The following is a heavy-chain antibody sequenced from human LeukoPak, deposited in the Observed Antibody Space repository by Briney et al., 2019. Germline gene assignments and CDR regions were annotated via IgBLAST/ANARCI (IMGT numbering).Heavy chain of an antibody. D-gene: IGHD7-27*01. CDR3: ARDWGSIKVIADY. CDR1: GYTFTSYG. CDR2: ISPNSDNT. V-gene: IGHV1-18*01. J-gene: IGHJ4*02. Sequence: ASVKVSCKATGYTFTSYGISWVRQAPGQGLEWMGWISPNSDNTNYAQKLQGRVTMTTDTSTNTAYMELRSLRSDDTALYFCARDWGSIKVIADYWGQGTLVTVSS.